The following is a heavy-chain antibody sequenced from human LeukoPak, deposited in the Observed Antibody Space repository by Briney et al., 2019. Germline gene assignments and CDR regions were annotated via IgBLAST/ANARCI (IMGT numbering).Heavy chain of an antibody. CDR1: GYSFTNNW. CDR2: IYPSDSDT. V-gene: IGHV5-51*01. J-gene: IGHJ4*02. CDR3: AGLRGGVFDY. Sequence: GESLKISCEGSGYSFTNNWIGWVRQMPGKGLEWMGIIYPSDSDTGYSPSFRGQVTISADKSIRTAYLEWSSLKASDTAMYYCAGLRGGVFDYWGQGTLVTVSS. D-gene: IGHD3-10*01.